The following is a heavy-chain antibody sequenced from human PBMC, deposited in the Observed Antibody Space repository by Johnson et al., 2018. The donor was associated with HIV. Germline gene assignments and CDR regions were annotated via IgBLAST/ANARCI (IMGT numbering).Heavy chain of an antibody. Sequence: QVLLVESGGDVVQPGRSLRLSCAASGFTFSDYYMSWIRQAPGKGLEWVSYISSSGSTIYYADSVKGRFTISRDNAKNSLYLQMNSLRAEDTAVYYCARDQSEVDAFDIWGQGTMVTVSS. J-gene: IGHJ3*02. CDR3: ARDQSEVDAFDI. CDR2: ISSSGSTI. CDR1: GFTFSDYY. V-gene: IGHV3-11*04.